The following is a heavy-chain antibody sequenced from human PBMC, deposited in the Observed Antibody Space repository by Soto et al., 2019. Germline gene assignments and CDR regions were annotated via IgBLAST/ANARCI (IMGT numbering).Heavy chain of an antibody. Sequence: ASVKVSCKASGYTFTSYYINWVRQATGQGLEWMGWMNPNSGNTGYAQKFQGRVTMTRNTSISTAYMELSSLRSEDTAVYYCARGNYDFWSGYYTDYYYYMYVWGKGTTVTVSS. CDR2: MNPNSGNT. J-gene: IGHJ6*03. CDR3: ARGNYDFWSGYYTDYYYYMYV. V-gene: IGHV1-8*01. CDR1: GYTFTSYY. D-gene: IGHD3-3*01.